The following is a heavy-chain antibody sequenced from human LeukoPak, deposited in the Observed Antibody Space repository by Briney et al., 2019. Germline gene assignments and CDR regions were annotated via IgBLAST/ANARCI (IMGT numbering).Heavy chain of an antibody. CDR3: ARAPRYCSGGSCYYMDV. V-gene: IGHV1-2*02. CDR2: INPNSGGT. J-gene: IGHJ6*03. Sequence: GASVKVSCKASGYTFTGYYMRWVRQAPGQGLEWMGWINPNSGGTNYAQKFQGRVTMTRDTSISTAYMELSRLRSDDTAVYYCARAPRYCSGGSCYYMDVWGKGTTVTVSS. CDR1: GYTFTGYY. D-gene: IGHD2-15*01.